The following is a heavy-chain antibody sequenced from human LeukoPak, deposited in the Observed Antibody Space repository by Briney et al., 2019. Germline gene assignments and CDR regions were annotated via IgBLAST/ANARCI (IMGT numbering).Heavy chain of an antibody. J-gene: IGHJ4*02. V-gene: IGHV4-34*01. Sequence: SETLSLTCAVYGGSFSGYYWRWIRQPPGKGLEWIGEINHSGSTNYNPSLKSRVTISVDTSKNQFSLKLSSVTAADTAVYYCARVRYSGYDFSHPYYFDYWGQGTLVTVSS. D-gene: IGHD5-12*01. CDR2: INHSGST. CDR1: GGSFSGYY. CDR3: ARVRYSGYDFSHPYYFDY.